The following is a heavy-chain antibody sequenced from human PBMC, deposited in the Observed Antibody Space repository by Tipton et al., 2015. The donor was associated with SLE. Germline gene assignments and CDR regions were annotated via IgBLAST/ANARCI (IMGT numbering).Heavy chain of an antibody. D-gene: IGHD6-19*01. CDR3: AREQSPVALFDH. CDR2: INHSGST. CDR1: GGSFSGYY. Sequence: TLSLTCAVYGGSFSGYYWSWIRQPPGKGLEWIGEINHSGSTNYNPSLKSRVTISVDTSKNQFSLKLSSATAADTAVYYCAREQSPVALFDHWGQGTLVTVSS. V-gene: IGHV4-34*01. J-gene: IGHJ4*02.